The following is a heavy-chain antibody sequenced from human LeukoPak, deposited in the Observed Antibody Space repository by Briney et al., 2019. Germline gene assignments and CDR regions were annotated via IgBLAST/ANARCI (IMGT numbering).Heavy chain of an antibody. Sequence: PGGSLRLSCAASGITLSNYWIHWVRQAPGKGLVWVSRISYDGHNTNYADSVKGRFTISRDNAKNTLYLRMNRLRVEDTAVYYCGILTLSPGWGQGTLVTVSS. V-gene: IGHV3-74*01. D-gene: IGHD2-8*01. CDR1: GITLSNYW. J-gene: IGHJ4*02. CDR3: GILTLSPG. CDR2: ISYDGHNT.